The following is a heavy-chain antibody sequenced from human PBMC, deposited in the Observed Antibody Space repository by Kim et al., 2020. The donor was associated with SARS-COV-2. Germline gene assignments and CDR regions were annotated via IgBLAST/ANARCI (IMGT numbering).Heavy chain of an antibody. CDR3: AKGGSGGGFDY. J-gene: IGHJ4*02. D-gene: IGHD2-15*01. CDR2: ISGSGGST. CDR1: GFTFSSFA. Sequence: GGSLRLSCAASGFTFSSFAMTWVRQAPGKGLEWVSGISGSGGSTYYADSVKGRFTISRDNSKNTLYLQMNSLRAEDTAVYYCAKGGSGGGFDYWGQGTLVTVSS. V-gene: IGHV3-23*01.